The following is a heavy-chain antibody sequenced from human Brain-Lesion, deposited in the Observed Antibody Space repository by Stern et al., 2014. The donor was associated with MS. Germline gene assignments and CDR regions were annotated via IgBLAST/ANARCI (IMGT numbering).Heavy chain of an antibody. CDR3: ASLYDSSGYSVLWPGTVAFDI. J-gene: IGHJ3*02. V-gene: IGHV3-30-3*01. CDR2: ISYDGSNK. Sequence: QVQLMQSGGGVVQPGRSLRLSCAASGFTFSSYAMHWVRQAPGKGLEWVAVISYDGSNKYYADSVKGRFTISRDNSKNTLYLQMNSLRAEDTAVYYCASLYDSSGYSVLWPGTVAFDIWGQGTMVTVSS. D-gene: IGHD3-22*01. CDR1: GFTFSSYA.